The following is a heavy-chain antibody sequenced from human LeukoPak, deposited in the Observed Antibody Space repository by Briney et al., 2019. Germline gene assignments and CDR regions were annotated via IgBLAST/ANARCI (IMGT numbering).Heavy chain of an antibody. J-gene: IGHJ3*02. CDR2: IIPIFGTA. V-gene: IGHV1-69*13. CDR1: GGTFSSYA. Sequence: ASVKVSCKASGGTFSSYAISWVRQAPGQGLEWMGGIIPIFGTANYAQKFQGRVTITADESTSTAYMELSSLRSEDTAVYYCASPRAYYDFSAVAFDIWGQGTMVTVSS. CDR3: ASPRAYYDFSAVAFDI. D-gene: IGHD3-3*01.